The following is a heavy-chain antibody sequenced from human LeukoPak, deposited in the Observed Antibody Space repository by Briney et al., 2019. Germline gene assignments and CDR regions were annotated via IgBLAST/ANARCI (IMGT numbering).Heavy chain of an antibody. D-gene: IGHD2-2*02. CDR3: ARERLWCSRTSCYTE. CDR1: GGSISSGSYY. V-gene: IGHV4-61*02. CDR2: IYTSGST. Sequence: SQTLSLTCTVSGGSISSGSYYWSWIRQPAGKGLEWIGRIYTSGSTNYNPSLKSRVTISVDTSKNQFSLKLSSVTAADTAVYYCARERLWCSRTSCYTEWGQGTLVTVSS. J-gene: IGHJ4*02.